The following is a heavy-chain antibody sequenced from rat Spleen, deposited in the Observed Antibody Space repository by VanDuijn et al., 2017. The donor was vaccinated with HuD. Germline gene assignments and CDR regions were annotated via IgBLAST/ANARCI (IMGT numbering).Heavy chain of an antibody. D-gene: IGHD1-2*01. CDR2: ISSSSGT. Sequence: VQLVESGGGLVQPGKSLKLSCSASGFTFSSYGMHWIRQAPGKGLDWVAYISSSSGTVYADAVKGRFTISRDNAKNTLYLQLNSLKSEDTAIYYCARSQGSYDYVMDAWGQGASVTVSS. V-gene: IGHV5-62*01. CDR1: GFTFSSYG. CDR3: ARSQGSYDYVMDA. J-gene: IGHJ4*01.